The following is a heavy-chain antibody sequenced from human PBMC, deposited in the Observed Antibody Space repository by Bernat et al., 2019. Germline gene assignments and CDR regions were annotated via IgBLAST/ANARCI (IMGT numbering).Heavy chain of an antibody. J-gene: IGHJ4*02. D-gene: IGHD2-15*01. CDR2: ISYDGSNK. Sequence: QVQLVESGGGVVQPGRSLRLSCAASGFTFSSYGMHWVRQAPGKGLEWVAVISYDGSNKYYADSVKGRFTISRDNSKNTLYLQMNSLRAEDTAVYYCAKDGERYCSGGSCMFYDYWGQETLVTVSS. CDR3: AKDGERYCSGGSCMFYDY. V-gene: IGHV3-30*18. CDR1: GFTFSSYG.